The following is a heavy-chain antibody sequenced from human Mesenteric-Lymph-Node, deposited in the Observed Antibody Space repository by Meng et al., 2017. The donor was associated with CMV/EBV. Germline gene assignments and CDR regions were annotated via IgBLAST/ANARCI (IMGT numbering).Heavy chain of an antibody. V-gene: IGHV4-61*01. D-gene: IGHD2-2*01. CDR1: SVSSGNYY. Sequence: SVSSGNYYWSWIRQPPGKGLEWIGNIYYSGSTNYNLSLKSRVSISVDTSKNQFSLKLSSVTAADTAVYYCARVLRVAAVMEWYVDLWGRGTLVTVSS. J-gene: IGHJ2*01. CDR3: ARVLRVAAVMEWYVDL. CDR2: IYYSGST.